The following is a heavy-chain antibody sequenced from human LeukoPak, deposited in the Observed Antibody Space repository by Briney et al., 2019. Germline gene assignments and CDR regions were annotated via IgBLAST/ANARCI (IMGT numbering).Heavy chain of an antibody. V-gene: IGHV1-8*01. J-gene: IGHJ4*02. CDR2: MNPNSGNT. CDR1: GYTFTSYD. D-gene: IGHD3-22*01. CDR3: ARLRGAYYYDSSGYYLDY. Sequence: ASVKVSCKASGYTFTSYDINWVRQATGQGLEWMGWMNPNSGNTGYAQKFQGRVTMTRNTSISTAYMELSSLRSEDTAVYYCARLRGAYYYDSSGYYLDYWGQGTLVTVSS.